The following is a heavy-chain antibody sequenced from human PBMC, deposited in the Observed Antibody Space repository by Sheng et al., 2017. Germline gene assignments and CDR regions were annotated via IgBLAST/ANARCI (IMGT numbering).Heavy chain of an antibody. Sequence: EVQLVESGGGLVQPGGSLRLSCAASGFTFSSYWMSWVRQAPGKGLEWVANIKQDGSEKYYVDSVKGRFTISRDNAKNSLYLQMNSLRAEDTAVYYCAREWCSVGGYVYYYYYMDVWGKGTTVTVSS. V-gene: IGHV3-7*01. CDR3: AREWCSVGGYVYYYYYMDV. CDR2: IKQDGSEK. D-gene: IGHD2-8*01. J-gene: IGHJ6*03. CDR1: GFTFSSYW.